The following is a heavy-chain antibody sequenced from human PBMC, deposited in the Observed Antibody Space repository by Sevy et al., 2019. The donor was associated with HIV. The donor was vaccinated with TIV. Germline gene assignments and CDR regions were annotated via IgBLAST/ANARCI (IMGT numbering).Heavy chain of an antibody. V-gene: IGHV5-51*01. CDR2: IYPDDSDI. D-gene: IGHD3-22*01. CDR3: VRRAYDTTGHTQYYFDY. Sequence: GESLKISCKGSGYRFTSYSIGWVRQMPGKGLEWMGIIYPDDSDIRNSPSFQGQVTIAADKSSSTAYGQWSSLKASDTAMYFCVRRAYDTTGHTQYYFDYWGRGTLVTVSS. J-gene: IGHJ4*02. CDR1: GYRFTSYS.